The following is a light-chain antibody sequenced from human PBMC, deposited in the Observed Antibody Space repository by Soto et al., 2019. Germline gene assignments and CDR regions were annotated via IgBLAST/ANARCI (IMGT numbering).Light chain of an antibody. CDR1: QSVSSNY. J-gene: IGKJ5*01. Sequence: EIVLTQSPGTLSLSPGDRATLSCRGSQSVSSNYLAWYQQRPGQAPRLLIYGASSGATGIPDRFNGGGSGTDFTLTINSLEPEDFAVYYCQQYGSSLITFGQGTRLEIK. V-gene: IGKV3-20*01. CDR3: QQYGSSLIT. CDR2: GAS.